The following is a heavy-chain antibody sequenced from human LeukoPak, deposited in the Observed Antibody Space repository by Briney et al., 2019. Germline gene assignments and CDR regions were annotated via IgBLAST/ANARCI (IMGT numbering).Heavy chain of an antibody. D-gene: IGHD6-19*01. V-gene: IGHV3-48*04. CDR3: ARLFVKGSSGWYFDY. CDR2: ISSSSSAI. CDR1: GFTFSSYS. Sequence: GGSLRLSCAAPGFTFSSYSMNWVRQAPGKGLEWVSYISSSSSAIYYADSVKGRFTISRDNAKNSLYLQMSSLRAEDTAVYYCARLFVKGSSGWYFDYWGQGTLVTVSS. J-gene: IGHJ4*02.